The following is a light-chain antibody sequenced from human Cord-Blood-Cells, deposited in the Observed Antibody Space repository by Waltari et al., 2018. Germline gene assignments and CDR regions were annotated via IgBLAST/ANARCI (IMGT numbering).Light chain of an antibody. V-gene: IGLV2-23*01. CDR1: SSDAGSYNL. J-gene: IGLJ3*02. Sequence: QSALTQPASVSGSPGQSITISCTGTSSDAGSYNLVSWYQQHPGKAPKLMIYEGSKRPSVVSNRFSGSKSGNTASLTISGLQAEDEADYYCCSYAGSSTWVFGGGTKLTVL. CDR3: CSYAGSSTWV. CDR2: EGS.